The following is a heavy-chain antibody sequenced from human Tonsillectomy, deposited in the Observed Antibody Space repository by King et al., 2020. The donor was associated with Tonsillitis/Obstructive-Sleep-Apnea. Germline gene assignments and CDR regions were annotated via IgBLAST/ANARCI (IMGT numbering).Heavy chain of an antibody. Sequence: VQLVESGGGLVKPGGSLRLSCAASGFTFSSYSMNWVRQAPGKGLEWVSSISSSSSYIYYADSVKVRFTISRDNAKNSLYLQMNSLRAEDTAVYYCARGPSSDYYYWGQGTLVTVSS. D-gene: IGHD2/OR15-2a*01. V-gene: IGHV3-21*01. CDR1: GFTFSSYS. CDR2: ISSSSSYI. J-gene: IGHJ4*02. CDR3: ARGPSSDYYY.